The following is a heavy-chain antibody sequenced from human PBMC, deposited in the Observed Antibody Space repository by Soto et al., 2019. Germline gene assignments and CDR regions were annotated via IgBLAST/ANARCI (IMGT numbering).Heavy chain of an antibody. CDR3: ARALYATRFNYYDSSGPIDY. J-gene: IGHJ4*02. CDR1: GGSFVGYY. Sequence: SETLSLTCAVYGGSFVGYYCSWIRHPPFKWLEWIVEINHSGSTNYNPSLKSRVTISVDTSKNQFSLKLSSVTAADTAVYYCARALYATRFNYYDSSGPIDYWGQGTLVTVSS. CDR2: INHSGST. D-gene: IGHD3-22*01. V-gene: IGHV4-34*01.